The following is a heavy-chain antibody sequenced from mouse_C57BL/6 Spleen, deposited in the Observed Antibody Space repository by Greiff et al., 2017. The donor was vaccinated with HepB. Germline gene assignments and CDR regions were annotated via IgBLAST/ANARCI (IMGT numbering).Heavy chain of an antibody. CDR3: ARRQLGPYWYFDV. CDR1: GYTFTSYW. Sequence: VQLQQSGAELVKPGASVKLSCKASGYTFTSYWMQWVKQRPGQGLEWIGEIDPSDSYTNYNQKFKGKATLTVDKSSSTAYMQLSSLTSEDSAVYYCARRQLGPYWYFDVWGTGTTVTVSS. D-gene: IGHD4-1*02. V-gene: IGHV1-50*01. J-gene: IGHJ1*03. CDR2: IDPSDSYT.